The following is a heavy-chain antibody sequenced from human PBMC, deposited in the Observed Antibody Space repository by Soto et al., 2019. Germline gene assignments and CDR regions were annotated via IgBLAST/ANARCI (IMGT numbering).Heavy chain of an antibody. D-gene: IGHD5-18*01. J-gene: IGHJ4*02. CDR3: ARLSGIQLWSGYYFDY. V-gene: IGHV4-39*01. Sequence: SLTCTVSGGSISSSSYYWGWIRQPPGKGLEWIGSIYYSGSTYYNPSLKSRVTISVDTSKNQFSLKLSSVTAADTAVYYCARLSGIQLWSGYYFDYWGQGTLVTVSS. CDR2: IYYSGST. CDR1: GGSISSSSYY.